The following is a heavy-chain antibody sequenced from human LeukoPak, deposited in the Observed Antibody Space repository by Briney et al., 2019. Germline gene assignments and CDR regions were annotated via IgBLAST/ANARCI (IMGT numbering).Heavy chain of an antibody. CDR3: ARDRGRATWFDP. Sequence: SETLSLTCTVSGGSITSYYWHWIRQPPGKGLEWIGYIYYSGSTNYNPSLKSRVTISVDTSRNQFSLKLHSVTAADTAVYYCARDRGRATWFDPWGQGAAVTVSS. CDR2: IYYSGST. CDR1: GGSITSYY. V-gene: IGHV4-59*01. D-gene: IGHD3-10*01. J-gene: IGHJ5*02.